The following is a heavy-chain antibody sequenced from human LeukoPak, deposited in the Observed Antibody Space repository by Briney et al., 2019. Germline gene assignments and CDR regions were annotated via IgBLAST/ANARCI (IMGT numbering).Heavy chain of an antibody. D-gene: IGHD1-7*01. Sequence: GSSVKVSCTASGGTFSSYAISWVRQAPGQGLEWMGGIIPIFGTANYAQKFQGRVTITTDESTSTAYMELSSLRSEDTAVYYCARGRGITGTTSYFDYWGQGTLVTVSS. V-gene: IGHV1-69*05. CDR2: IIPIFGTA. J-gene: IGHJ4*02. CDR1: GGTFSSYA. CDR3: ARGRGITGTTSYFDY.